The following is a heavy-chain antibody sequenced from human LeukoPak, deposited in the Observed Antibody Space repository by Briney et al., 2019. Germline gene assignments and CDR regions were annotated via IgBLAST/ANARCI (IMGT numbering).Heavy chain of an antibody. V-gene: IGHV4-39*01. Sequence: SETLSLTCTVSRGSISSSSYYWGWIRQPPGKGLEWIGSIYYSGSTYYNPSLKSRVTISVDTSKNQFSLKLSSVTAADTAVYYCARHAWFDPWGQGTLVTVSS. CDR2: IYYSGST. CDR3: ARHAWFDP. J-gene: IGHJ5*02. CDR1: RGSISSSSYY.